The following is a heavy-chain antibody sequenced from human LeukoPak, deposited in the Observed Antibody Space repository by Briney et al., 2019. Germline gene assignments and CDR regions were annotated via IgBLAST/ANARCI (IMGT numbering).Heavy chain of an antibody. V-gene: IGHV3-23*01. Sequence: GGSLRLSCAASGLTFSNAWMNWVRQAPGKGLEWVSAIGGSGGSTYYADSVKGRFTISRDNSKNTLYLQMNGLRAEDTAVYYCARPRLTINYYFDYWGQGTLVTVSS. D-gene: IGHD5-12*01. J-gene: IGHJ4*02. CDR2: IGGSGGST. CDR3: ARPRLTINYYFDY. CDR1: GLTFSNAW.